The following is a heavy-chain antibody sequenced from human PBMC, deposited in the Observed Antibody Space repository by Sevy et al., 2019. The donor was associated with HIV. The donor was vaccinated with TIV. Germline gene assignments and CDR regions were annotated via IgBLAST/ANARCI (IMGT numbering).Heavy chain of an antibody. CDR2: ICSGRST. Sequence: GGSLRLSCAASGFTVSSNYMSWVRQAPGKGLEWVSAICSGRSTYYADSVKSRFPISRDNSENTLYLQMNSLRAADSAAYYCAGDRGIAALPRYYYYGMDVWGQGTTVTVSS. CDR1: GFTVSSNY. V-gene: IGHV3-53*01. J-gene: IGHJ6*02. D-gene: IGHD6-6*01. CDR3: AGDRGIAALPRYYYYGMDV.